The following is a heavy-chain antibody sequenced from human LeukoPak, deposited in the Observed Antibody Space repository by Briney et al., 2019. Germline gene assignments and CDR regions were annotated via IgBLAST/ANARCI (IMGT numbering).Heavy chain of an antibody. CDR2: IRPKSGDI. CDR1: GYTFTNYG. Sequence: GASVKVSCKASGYTFTNYGFSWVRQTPAQGLEWVGWIRPKSGDIHYAQTFYGRVTFTRDTSINTAYMELTGLTSDDTGVYYCTRDHNWGPDYWGQGTLIIVSS. V-gene: IGHV1-2*02. J-gene: IGHJ4*02. CDR3: TRDHNWGPDY. D-gene: IGHD7-27*01.